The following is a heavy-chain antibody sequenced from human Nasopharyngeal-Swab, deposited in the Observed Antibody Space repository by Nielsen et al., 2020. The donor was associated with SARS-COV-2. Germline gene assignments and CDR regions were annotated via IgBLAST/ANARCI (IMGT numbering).Heavy chain of an antibody. D-gene: IGHD6-13*01. CDR3: ASSTAAGTNYYYYYMDV. CDR2: INAGNGNT. V-gene: IGHV1-3*01. Sequence: GRQAPGQRLEWMGWINAGNGNTKYSQKFQGRVTITRDTSASTAYMELSSLRSEDTAVYYCASSTAAGTNYYYYYMDVWGKGTTVTVSS. J-gene: IGHJ6*03.